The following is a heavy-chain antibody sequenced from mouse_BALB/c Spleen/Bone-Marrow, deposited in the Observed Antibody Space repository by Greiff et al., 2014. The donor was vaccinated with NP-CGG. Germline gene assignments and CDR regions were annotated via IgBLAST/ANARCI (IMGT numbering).Heavy chain of an antibody. CDR1: GYTFTSYW. D-gene: IGHD2-2*01. Sequence: QVQLQQSGAEQVKPGASVKLSCKASGYTFTSYWMHWVKQRPGQGLEWIGEINPSNGRTNYNEKFKSKATLTVDKSSSTAYMQLSSLTSEDSAVYYCARSGYDGFAYWGQGTLVTVSA. J-gene: IGHJ3*01. CDR2: INPSNGRT. V-gene: IGHV1S81*02. CDR3: ARSGYDGFAY.